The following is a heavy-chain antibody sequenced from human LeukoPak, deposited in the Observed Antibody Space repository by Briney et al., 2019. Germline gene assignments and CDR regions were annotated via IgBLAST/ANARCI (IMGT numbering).Heavy chain of an antibody. Sequence: ASVKVYCKASGYTFTSYGISWVRQAPGQGLEWMGWISAYNANTNYAQKLQGRVTMTTDTSTSTAYMELRSLRSDDTAVYYCARDLACSGGSCYVSFDYWGQGTLVTVSS. V-gene: IGHV1-18*01. D-gene: IGHD2-15*01. CDR2: ISAYNANT. J-gene: IGHJ4*02. CDR3: ARDLACSGGSCYVSFDY. CDR1: GYTFTSYG.